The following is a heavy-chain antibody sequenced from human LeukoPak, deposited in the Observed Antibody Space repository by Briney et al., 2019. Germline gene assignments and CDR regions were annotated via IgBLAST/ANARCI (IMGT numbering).Heavy chain of an antibody. J-gene: IGHJ5*02. CDR2: INHSGST. Sequence: PSETLSLTCAVYGGSFSGYYWSWIRQPPGKGLEWIGEINHSGSTNYNPSLKSRVTISVDTSKNQFSLKLSSVTAADTAVYYCARGRVSRSLAMIKPPKNWFDPWGQGTLVTVSS. V-gene: IGHV4-34*01. D-gene: IGHD3-22*01. CDR3: ARGRVSRSLAMIKPPKNWFDP. CDR1: GGSFSGYY.